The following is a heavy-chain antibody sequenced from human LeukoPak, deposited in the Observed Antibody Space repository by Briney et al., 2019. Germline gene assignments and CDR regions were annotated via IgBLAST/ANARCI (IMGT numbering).Heavy chain of an antibody. J-gene: IGHJ4*02. D-gene: IGHD4-17*01. Sequence: GASVKVSCKASGGTFSSYAISWVRQAPGQGLEWMGGIIPIFGTANYAQKFQGRVTITADESTSTAYMELSSLRSEDTAVYYCASRPVITTVIPWAFYWGQGTQVTVSS. CDR3: ASRPVITTVIPWAFY. CDR2: IIPIFGTA. V-gene: IGHV1-69*13. CDR1: GGTFSSYA.